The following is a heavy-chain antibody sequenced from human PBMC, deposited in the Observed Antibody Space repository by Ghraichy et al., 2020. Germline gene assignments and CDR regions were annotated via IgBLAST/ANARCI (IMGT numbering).Heavy chain of an antibody. Sequence: GGSLRLSCAVSEFTFDDYPMTWVRQAPGKGLEWVSTLGGGGRSTVYADSVKGRFTISRDKSKRTMYLQMNSLRADDTAVYYCAKEGGSRGEGAFDVCGQGTKVTVSS. CDR3: AKEGGSRGEGAFDV. V-gene: IGHV3-23*01. D-gene: IGHD1-26*01. CDR2: LGGGGRST. J-gene: IGHJ3*01. CDR1: EFTFDDYP.